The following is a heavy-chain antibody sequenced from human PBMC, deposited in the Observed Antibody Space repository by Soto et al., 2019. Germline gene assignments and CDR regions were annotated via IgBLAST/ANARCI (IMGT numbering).Heavy chain of an antibody. CDR1: GYSFTNYW. J-gene: IGHJ4*02. Sequence: GESLKISCKGSGYSFTNYWISWVRQMPGKGLEWMGRIDPSDSYTNYSPSFQGHVTISADKSISTAYLQWSSLKASDTAMHYCARLIPQTTAYPFDYWGQGTLVTVSS. CDR3: ARLIPQTTAYPFDY. D-gene: IGHD3-16*01. CDR2: IDPSDSYT. V-gene: IGHV5-10-1*01.